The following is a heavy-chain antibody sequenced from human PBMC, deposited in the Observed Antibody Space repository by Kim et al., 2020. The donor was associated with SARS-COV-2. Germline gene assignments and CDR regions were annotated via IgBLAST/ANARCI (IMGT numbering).Heavy chain of an antibody. CDR2: MNPNSGNT. J-gene: IGHJ4*02. CDR1: GYTFTSYD. Sequence: ASVKVSYKASGYTFTSYDINWVRQATGQGLEWMGWMNPNSGNTGYAQKFQGRVTMTRNTSISTAYMELSSLRSEDTAVYYCARGTWDYYDSSGYRTYYFDYWGQGTLVTVSS. D-gene: IGHD3-22*01. V-gene: IGHV1-8*01. CDR3: ARGTWDYYDSSGYRTYYFDY.